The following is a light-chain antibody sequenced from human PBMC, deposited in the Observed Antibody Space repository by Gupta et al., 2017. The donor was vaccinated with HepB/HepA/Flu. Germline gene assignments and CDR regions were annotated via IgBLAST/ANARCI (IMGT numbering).Light chain of an antibody. V-gene: IGKV3-15*01. CDR3: QQYKDWPPLT. CDR1: QSVRSD. Sequence: EIVMTQSPATLSVSLGERATLSCRASQSVRSDLAWYQQIPGQAPRLLIYGASTRATGIPARFSGSGSGTDFTLTISSLQSEDLGLYYCQQYKDWPPLTFGGGTKVEIK. CDR2: GAS. J-gene: IGKJ4*01.